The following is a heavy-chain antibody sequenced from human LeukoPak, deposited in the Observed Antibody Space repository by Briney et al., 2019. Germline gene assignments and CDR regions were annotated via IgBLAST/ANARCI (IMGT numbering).Heavy chain of an antibody. J-gene: IGHJ4*02. Sequence: GGSLRLSCAASGFTFSSYAMSWVRQAPGKGLEWVSAISGSGGSTHYADSVKGRFTISRDNAKNSLYLQMNSLRAEDTAVYYCARGRVGYSSSCPLDYWGQGTLVTVSS. V-gene: IGHV3-23*01. CDR2: ISGSGGST. D-gene: IGHD6-13*01. CDR1: GFTFSSYA. CDR3: ARGRVGYSSSCPLDY.